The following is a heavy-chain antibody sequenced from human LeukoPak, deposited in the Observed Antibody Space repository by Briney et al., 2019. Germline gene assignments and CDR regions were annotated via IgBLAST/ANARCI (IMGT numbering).Heavy chain of an antibody. CDR1: GFTVSSNY. J-gene: IGHJ5*02. CDR2: IYSGGST. D-gene: IGHD2-15*01. CDR3: ARDRYCSGGSCSDWFDP. Sequence: GGPLRLSCAASGFTVSSNYMSWVRQAPGKGLEWVSVIYSGGSTYYADSVKGRFTISRDNSKNTLYLQMNSLRAEDTAVYYCARDRYCSGGSCSDWFDPWGQGTLVTVSS. V-gene: IGHV3-66*02.